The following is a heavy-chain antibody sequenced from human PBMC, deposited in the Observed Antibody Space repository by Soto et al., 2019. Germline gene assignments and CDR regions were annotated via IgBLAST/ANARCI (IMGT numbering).Heavy chain of an antibody. CDR2: IYYRGNA. V-gene: IGHV4-39*01. Sequence: SETLSLTCSVSDDSINSDKYYWGWIRQPPGKGLEWIGSIYYRGNAYYNPSLQTRVTISLDKSRGQFSLKLNSVTAADSAVYFCARLEGLATISYYFAFGGPGALVTVSS. D-gene: IGHD3-3*01. J-gene: IGHJ4*02. CDR1: DDSINSDKYY. CDR3: ARLEGLATISYYFAF.